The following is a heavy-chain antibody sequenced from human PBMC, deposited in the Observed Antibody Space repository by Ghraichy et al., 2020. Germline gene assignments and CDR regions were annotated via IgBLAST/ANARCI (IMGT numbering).Heavy chain of an antibody. CDR1: GFTFSNFA. Sequence: GGSLRLSCAASGFTFSNFAMSWVRQAPGKGLEWVSGVSGSGGSTYYADSVKGRLTISRDNSKNTLYLQMNSLRAEDTAVYYCAKSSVAAADTSWFDPWGQGTLVTVSS. D-gene: IGHD6-13*01. CDR2: VSGSGGST. J-gene: IGHJ5*02. CDR3: AKSSVAAADTSWFDP. V-gene: IGHV3-23*01.